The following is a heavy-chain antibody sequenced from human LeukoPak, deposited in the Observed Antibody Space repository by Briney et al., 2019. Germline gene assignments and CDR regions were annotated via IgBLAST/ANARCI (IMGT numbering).Heavy chain of an antibody. D-gene: IGHD5-12*01. Sequence: SQTLSLTCTVSGGSISSGSYYWSWIRQPAGKGLEWIGRIYTSGSTNYNPSLKSRVTISVDTSKNQFSLKLSSVTAADTAVYYCARGPVARGALRYYMDVWGKGTTVTVSS. J-gene: IGHJ6*03. CDR1: GGSISSGSYY. V-gene: IGHV4-61*02. CDR3: ARGPVARGALRYYMDV. CDR2: IYTSGST.